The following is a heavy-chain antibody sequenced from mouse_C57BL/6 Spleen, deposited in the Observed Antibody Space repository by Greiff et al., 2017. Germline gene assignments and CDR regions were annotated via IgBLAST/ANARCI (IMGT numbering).Heavy chain of an antibody. CDR3: ARGNYSNYKDWYFDV. Sequence: EVQRVESGGGLVKPGGSLKLSCAASGFTFSDYGMHWVRQAPEKGLEWVAYISSGSSTIYYADTVKGRFTISRDNAKNTLFLQMTSLRSEDTAMYYCARGNYSNYKDWYFDVWGTGTTVTVSS. CDR1: GFTFSDYG. V-gene: IGHV5-17*01. J-gene: IGHJ1*03. CDR2: ISSGSSTI. D-gene: IGHD2-5*01.